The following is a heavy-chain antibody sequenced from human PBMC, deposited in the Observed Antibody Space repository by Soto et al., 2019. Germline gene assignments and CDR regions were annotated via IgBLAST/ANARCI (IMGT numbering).Heavy chain of an antibody. D-gene: IGHD3-10*01. V-gene: IGHV4-4*02. CDR2: ISPSANT. Sequence: VQLQDSGPGLVKPSGTLSLTCAVSGDSLSNYNWWSWVRQPPGKGLEWIGEISPSANTHYNPSLQSRVTISVDESKNQSSLDLTSVTAADTAVYYCARGFAIRAFWGQGTLVSVSS. J-gene: IGHJ4*02. CDR1: GDSLSNYNW. CDR3: ARGFAIRAF.